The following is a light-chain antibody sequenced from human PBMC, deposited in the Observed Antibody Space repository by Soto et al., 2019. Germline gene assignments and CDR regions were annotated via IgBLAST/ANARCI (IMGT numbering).Light chain of an antibody. V-gene: IGKV1-39*01. J-gene: IGKJ1*01. CDR3: QQGYNNPRT. CDR2: GAY. Sequence: DIQMTQSPSSLSASVGARVTITCRASQTISTYLNWHQQKPGKAPNLLIYGAYNLPSGVPPRFSGSGSGRDLTLTISRLLPEDFATYYCQQGYNNPRTFGQGTKVDIK. CDR1: QTISTY.